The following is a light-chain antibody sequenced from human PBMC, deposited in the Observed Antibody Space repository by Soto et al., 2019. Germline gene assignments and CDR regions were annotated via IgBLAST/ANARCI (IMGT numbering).Light chain of an antibody. CDR1: QSISGY. J-gene: IGKJ3*01. V-gene: IGKV3-11*01. CDR2: DAS. CDR3: QQRSAWPFT. Sequence: EIVLTQSPATLSLSPGERATLSCRASQSISGYLAWYQQKPGQAPRLLISDASNRATDIPARFSGSGSGTDFTLTISGLEPEDFAIYYCQQRSAWPFTFGPGNKVDI.